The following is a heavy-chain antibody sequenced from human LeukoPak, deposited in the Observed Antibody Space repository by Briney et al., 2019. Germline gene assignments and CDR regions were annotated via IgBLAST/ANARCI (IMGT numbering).Heavy chain of an antibody. CDR3: ARGAYHDILTGRAHDAFDI. CDR1: GGTFSSYA. V-gene: IGHV1-69*01. J-gene: IGHJ3*02. D-gene: IGHD3-9*01. CDR2: IIPIFGTA. Sequence: SVKVSCKASGGTFSSYAISWVRQAPGQGLEWMGGIIPIFGTANYAQKFQGRVTITADESTSTAYMELSSLRAEDTAVYYCARGAYHDILTGRAHDAFDIWGQGTMVTVSS.